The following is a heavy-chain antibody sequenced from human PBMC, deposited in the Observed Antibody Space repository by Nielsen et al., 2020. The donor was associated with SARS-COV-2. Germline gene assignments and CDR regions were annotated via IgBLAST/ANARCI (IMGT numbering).Heavy chain of an antibody. J-gene: IGHJ6*03. CDR2: INHSGST. V-gene: IGHV4-34*01. Sequence: WIRQPPGKGLEWIGEINHSGSTNYNASLKSRVTISVDTSKNQFSLKVNSATAADTAVYYCARGPPGLAEVFYYYYYMDVWGKGTTVTVSS. CDR3: ARGPPGLAEVFYYYYYMDV.